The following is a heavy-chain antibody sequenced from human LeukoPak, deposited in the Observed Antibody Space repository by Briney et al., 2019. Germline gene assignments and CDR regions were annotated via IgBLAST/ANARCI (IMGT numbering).Heavy chain of an antibody. V-gene: IGHV3-21*01. CDR3: ARDFPYYDSSGYHCDY. J-gene: IGHJ4*02. CDR1: GFTFSSYS. Sequence: GGSLRLSCAASGFTFSSYSMNWVRQAPGKGLEWVSSISSSSSYIYYADSVKGRFTISRDNAKNSLYLQMNSLRAEDTAVYYCARDFPYYDSSGYHCDYWGQGTLVTVSS. D-gene: IGHD3-22*01. CDR2: ISSSSSYI.